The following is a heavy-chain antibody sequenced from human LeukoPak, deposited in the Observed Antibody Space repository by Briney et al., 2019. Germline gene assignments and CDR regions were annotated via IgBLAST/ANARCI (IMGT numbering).Heavy chain of an antibody. V-gene: IGHV3-23*01. CDR2: ISGSGDST. CDR3: AKERCSSTICSDDY. CDR1: RFTFSSYA. D-gene: IGHD2-2*01. Sequence: GGSLRLSCAASRFTFSSYAMSWVRQAPGKGLEWVSTISGSGDSTYYADSVKGRFTISRDNSKNTLYLQMNSLSAADTAVYYCAKERCSSTICSDDYWGQGTLVTVSS. J-gene: IGHJ4*02.